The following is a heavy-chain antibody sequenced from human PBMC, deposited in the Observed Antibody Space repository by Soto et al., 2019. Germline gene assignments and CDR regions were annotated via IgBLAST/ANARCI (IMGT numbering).Heavy chain of an antibody. CDR2: ILSSGRS. J-gene: IGHJ6*02. CDR1: GESVSSGFYY. V-gene: IGHV4-61*01. CDR3: ARVVRCTRSGCYYLAMDV. Sequence: PSETLSLTCTVSGESVSSGFYYWNWIRQAPGKGLKWIGSILSSGRSNYNPSLKSRVSMSVDTSKNQFSLRLTSVGAADSAIYYCARVVRCTRSGCYYLAMDVWGQGTTVTVSS. D-gene: IGHD2-15*01.